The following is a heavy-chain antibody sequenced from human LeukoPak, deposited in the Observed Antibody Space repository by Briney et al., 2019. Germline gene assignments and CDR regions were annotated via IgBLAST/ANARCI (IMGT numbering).Heavy chain of an antibody. V-gene: IGHV4-59*08. J-gene: IGHJ3*02. CDR2: IFSSGSA. D-gene: IGHD3-22*01. Sequence: SETPSLTCTVSGGSISNFYWTWIRQPPGKGLEWIGYIFSSGSATYNPSLKSRLTISVDTSKNQFSLKLSSVTAADTAVYYCARGPYYYDSSGAFDIWGQGTMVTVSS. CDR1: GGSISNFY. CDR3: ARGPYYYDSSGAFDI.